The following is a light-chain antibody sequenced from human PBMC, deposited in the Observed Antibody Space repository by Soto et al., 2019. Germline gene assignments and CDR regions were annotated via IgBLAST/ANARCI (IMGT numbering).Light chain of an antibody. CDR1: QSVSSN. V-gene: IGKV3-15*01. J-gene: IGKJ5*01. CDR3: QQYNNWPPIT. Sequence: EIVMTQSPATLSVSPGERATPACRASQSVSSNLAWYQQKPVQATRLLIYGASTRATGIPARFSGSGSGTEFTLTISSLQSEDFAFYYCQQYNNWPPITFGQGTRLEIK. CDR2: GAS.